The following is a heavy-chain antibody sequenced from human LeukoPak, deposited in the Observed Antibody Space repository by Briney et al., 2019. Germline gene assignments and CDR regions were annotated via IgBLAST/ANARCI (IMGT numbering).Heavy chain of an antibody. D-gene: IGHD3-22*01. CDR2: IYPGDSDT. CDR3: ARPPWGDYYDSSGYNDAFDI. Sequence: GESLKISCKGSGYSFTSYWIGWVRQMPGKGLEWMGIIYPGDSDTRYSPSFQGQVTIPADKSISTAYLQWSSLKASDTAMYYCARPPWGDYYDSSGYNDAFDIWGQGTMVTVSS. CDR1: GYSFTSYW. V-gene: IGHV5-51*01. J-gene: IGHJ3*02.